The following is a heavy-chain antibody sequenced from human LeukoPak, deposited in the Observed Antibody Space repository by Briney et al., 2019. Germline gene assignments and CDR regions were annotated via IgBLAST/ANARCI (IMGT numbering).Heavy chain of an antibody. J-gene: IGHJ6*03. CDR3: ARDAAGYSSSWYWSSFNYYYYYYMDV. CDR2: IIPIFGTA. V-gene: IGHV1-69*06. Sequence: VASVKVSCKASGYTFTSYGISWVRQAPGQGLEWMGGIIPIFGTANYAQKFQGRVTITADKSTSTAYMELSSLRSEDTAVYYCARDAAGYSSSWYWSSFNYYYYYYMDVWGKGTTVTVSS. CDR1: GYTFTSYG. D-gene: IGHD6-13*01.